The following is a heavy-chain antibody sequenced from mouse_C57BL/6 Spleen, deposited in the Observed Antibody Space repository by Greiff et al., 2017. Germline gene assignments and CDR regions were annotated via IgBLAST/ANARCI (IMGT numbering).Heavy chain of an antibody. CDR3: GRKHYPWFAY. CDR1: GYTFTSYW. Sequence: QVQLQQPGAELVKPGASVKLSCKASGYTFTSYWMHWVKQRPGQGLEWIGMLHPNSGSTNYNEKFKSKATLTVDKSSITAYMQLSRLTSEDSAVYYGGRKHYPWFAYWGQGTLVTVSA. V-gene: IGHV1-64*01. CDR2: LHPNSGST. J-gene: IGHJ3*01. D-gene: IGHD1-1*02.